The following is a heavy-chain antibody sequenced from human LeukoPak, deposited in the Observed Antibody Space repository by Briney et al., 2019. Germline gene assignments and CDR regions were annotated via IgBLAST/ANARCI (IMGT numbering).Heavy chain of an antibody. CDR2: TYYRSKWYN. V-gene: IGHV6-1*01. CDR3: AKSYSARLGQESYYYFCVDV. J-gene: IGHJ6*04. D-gene: IGHD6-13*01. Sequence: SQTLSLTCAISRDSVSSNIAAWNWIRQSPSRGLEWLGRTYYRSKWYNDYAMSVKGRITINPDTSKNQFSLQLSSVTSEDTAVYYCAKSYSARLGQESYYYFCVDVWGKGTTITVSS. CDR1: RDSVSSNIAA.